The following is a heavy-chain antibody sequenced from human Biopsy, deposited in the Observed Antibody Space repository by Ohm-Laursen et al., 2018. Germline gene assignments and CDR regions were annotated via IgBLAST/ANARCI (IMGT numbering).Heavy chain of an antibody. Sequence: SETLSLTCPVSGGSVSDSFHFWSWIQQPPGKGLEWIGDVYYSGTTNYNPSLKSRLTISVDTSKNQFSLNLNSVTAADTAVYFCARDVKRYCSGTSCYSGYFGMDVWGQGTTVTVS. D-gene: IGHD2-2*01. J-gene: IGHJ6*02. V-gene: IGHV4-61*01. CDR1: GGSVSDSFHF. CDR3: ARDVKRYCSGTSCYSGYFGMDV. CDR2: VYYSGTT.